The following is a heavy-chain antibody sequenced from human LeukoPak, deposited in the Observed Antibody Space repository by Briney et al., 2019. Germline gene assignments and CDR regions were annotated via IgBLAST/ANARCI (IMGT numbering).Heavy chain of an antibody. Sequence: PGGSLRLSCAASGFTFSNYAMTWVRQAPGKGLEWVSAITGSGDSRYYTDSVKGRFTISRDNSKNTLYLQMNSLRAEDTALYYCAKLWTGPFDYWGQGTLVTVSS. CDR3: AKLWTGPFDY. J-gene: IGHJ4*02. V-gene: IGHV3-23*01. CDR1: GFTFSNYA. CDR2: ITGSGDSR. D-gene: IGHD3/OR15-3a*01.